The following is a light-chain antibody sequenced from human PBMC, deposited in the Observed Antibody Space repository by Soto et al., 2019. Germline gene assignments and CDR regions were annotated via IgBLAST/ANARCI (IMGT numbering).Light chain of an antibody. CDR2: DAY. CDR1: QSFRGL. J-gene: IGKJ5*01. Sequence: VLKQTPVTLTFSPGERATLSCRASQSFRGLLAWYQQKPGQAPRLLIYDAYNRATGIPPRFSGSGSGTDFTLTISSLEPEDFAVYYCQQRHMWPITSAQRARLAI. CDR3: QQRHMWPIT. V-gene: IGKV3-11*01.